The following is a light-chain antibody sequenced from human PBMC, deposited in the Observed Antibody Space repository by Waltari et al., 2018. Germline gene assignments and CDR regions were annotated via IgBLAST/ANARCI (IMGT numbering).Light chain of an antibody. J-gene: IGKJ4*01. CDR2: GAS. CDR3: QQYNQWPLT. Sequence: EIVMTQSPATLSVSRGGRATLSCRASLSIDDSLAWYQQKPGQPPRLLIHGASTRDTGIPVRFSGSGSGTAFTLTITGLQSEDFAVYFCQQYNQWPLTFGRGTKVEIK. V-gene: IGKV3-15*01. CDR1: LSIDDS.